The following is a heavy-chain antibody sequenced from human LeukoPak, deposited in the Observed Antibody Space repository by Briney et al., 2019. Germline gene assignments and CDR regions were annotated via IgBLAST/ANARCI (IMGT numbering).Heavy chain of an antibody. CDR2: ISSGSNTI. CDR3: ARGSYYAPYYFDY. J-gene: IGHJ4*02. CDR1: GFTFSSYW. Sequence: GGSLRLSCAASGFTFSSYWMHWVRQAPEKGLEWLSHISSGSNTIFYADSVKGRFTISRDNAKNSLFLQVNSLRDEDTAVYYCARGSYYAPYYFDYWGQGTLVTVSS. V-gene: IGHV3-48*02. D-gene: IGHD1-26*01.